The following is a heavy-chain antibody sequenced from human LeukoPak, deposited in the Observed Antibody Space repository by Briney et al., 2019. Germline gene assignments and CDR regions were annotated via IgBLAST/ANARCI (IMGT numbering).Heavy chain of an antibody. CDR2: TSDRGDYT. V-gene: IGHV3-23*01. CDR1: GFIFSSYS. CDR3: AKKAQYNGNYPLDY. J-gene: IGHJ4*02. Sequence: GGSLRLSCAASGFIFSSYSMSWVRQAPGKGLEWVSGTSDRGDYTYYADSVKGRFTISRDNSKNTLYLQMNSLRAEDTALYFCAKKAQYNGNYPLDYWGQGTLVTVSS. D-gene: IGHD1-26*01.